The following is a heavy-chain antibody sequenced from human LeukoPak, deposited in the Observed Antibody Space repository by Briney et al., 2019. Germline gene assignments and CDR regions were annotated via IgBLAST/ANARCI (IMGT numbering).Heavy chain of an antibody. Sequence: QSGGSLRLSCVASGFPFSTTDMTWVRQAPGKGPEWLSTINGGGDRTYYADSEKGRFTISRDNSKNTLYLQMNSPRPEDTAPYYCVKNSGIWSFWRQPTLLTVSS. CDR2: INGGGDRT. CDR1: GFPFSTTD. J-gene: IGHJ4*02. CDR3: VKNSGIWSF. D-gene: IGHD1-26*01. V-gene: IGHV3-23*01.